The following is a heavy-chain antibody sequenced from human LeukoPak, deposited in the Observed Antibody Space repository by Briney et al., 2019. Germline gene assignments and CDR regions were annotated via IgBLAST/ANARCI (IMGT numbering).Heavy chain of an antibody. CDR2: INPNSGGT. CDR1: GYTFTGYY. V-gene: IGHV1-2*02. J-gene: IGHJ4*02. CDR3: ASNRGYSYGPFDY. Sequence: ASVKVSCKASGYTFTGYYMHWVRQAPGQGLEWMGWINPNSGGTNYAQKFQGRVTMTRDTSISTAYMELSRLRSDDTAVYYCASNRGYSYGPFDYWGQGTLVTVSS. D-gene: IGHD5-18*01.